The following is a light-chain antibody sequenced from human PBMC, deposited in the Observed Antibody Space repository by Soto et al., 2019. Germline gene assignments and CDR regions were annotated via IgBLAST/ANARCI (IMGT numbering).Light chain of an antibody. CDR2: ANN. CDR3: AAWDDSLKGWV. J-gene: IGLJ3*02. Sequence: ELTQPPSLSVAPGQTARITCGGNNIGSNTVNWYQQLPGTAPQLLIYANNQRPSGVPDRFSGSKSGTSASLAISGLQSEDEADYYCAAWDDSLKGWVFGGGTKVTVL. CDR1: NIGSNT. V-gene: IGLV1-44*01.